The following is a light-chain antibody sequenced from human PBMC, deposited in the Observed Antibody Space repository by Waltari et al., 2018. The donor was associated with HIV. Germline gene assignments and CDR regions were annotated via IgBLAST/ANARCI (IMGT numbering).Light chain of an antibody. J-gene: IGLJ2*01. CDR3: ASWDGGLNVV. CDR1: TSNVGSNT. Sequence: QSVLTQPPSVSGTPGQRVTISCSGSTSNVGSNTVKWYQQLPGTAPKNIIYTNDRRPSGVPNQFSGSQSGTSASLAISGLQSEDEADYYCASWDGGLNVVFGGGTKLTVL. CDR2: TND. V-gene: IGLV1-44*01.